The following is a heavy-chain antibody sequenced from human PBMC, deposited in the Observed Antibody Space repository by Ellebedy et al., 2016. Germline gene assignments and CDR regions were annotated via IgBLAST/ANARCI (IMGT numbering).Heavy chain of an antibody. J-gene: IGHJ3*01. CDR1: GFSVSSND. CDR3: VTRPNGAFDF. V-gene: IGHV3-53*01. CDR2: IYGGGAS. D-gene: IGHD4/OR15-4a*01. Sequence: GGSLRLSXAASGFSVSSNDMSWVRQAPGKGLELVSLIYGGGASYYADSVKGRFTISRDSSKKTLYLQMSGLGAEDTAMYYCVTRPNGAFDFWGQGTMVTVSS.